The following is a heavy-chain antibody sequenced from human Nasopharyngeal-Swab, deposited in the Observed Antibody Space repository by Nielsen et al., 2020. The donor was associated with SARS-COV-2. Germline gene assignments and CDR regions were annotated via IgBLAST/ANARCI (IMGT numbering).Heavy chain of an antibody. CDR2: ISYDGSNK. Sequence: GESLKISCAASGFTFHRYTMHWVRQAPGKGLEWVAVISYDGSNKYYADSVKGQFTISRDISKNTLYLQMNSLRAEDTAVFYCASTPLDSSGYYYAFHYWGRGTLVTVSS. CDR1: GFTFHRYT. CDR3: ASTPLDSSGYYYAFHY. D-gene: IGHD3-22*01. J-gene: IGHJ4*02. V-gene: IGHV3-30-3*01.